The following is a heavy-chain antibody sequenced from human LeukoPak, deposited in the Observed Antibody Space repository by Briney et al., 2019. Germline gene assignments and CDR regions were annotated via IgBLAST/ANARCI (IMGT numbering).Heavy chain of an antibody. V-gene: IGHV3-23*01. J-gene: IGHJ4*02. CDR2: ISGTGGRT. CDR3: AKDMRYDSSGYFDY. CDR1: GVTFSSYA. D-gene: IGHD3-22*01. Sequence: GGSLRLSCAASGVTFSSYAMSWVRQAPGKGLEWISAISGTGGRTYFADSVKGRFTISRDNSKNTLYLQMNSLRAEDTAVYYCAKDMRYDSSGYFDYWGQGTLVTVSS.